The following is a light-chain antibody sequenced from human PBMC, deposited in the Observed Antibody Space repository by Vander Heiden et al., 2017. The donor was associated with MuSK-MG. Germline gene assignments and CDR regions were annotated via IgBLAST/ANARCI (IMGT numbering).Light chain of an antibody. Sequence: EIVMTQSPATLSVSPGERATLSCRASQSVSSNLAWYQQKPGQAPRLLIYGASTRATGIPARFIGSGSGTEFTLTISSLQSEDFAVDYCQQYNIWPPLTFGGGTKVEIK. CDR3: QQYNIWPPLT. CDR1: QSVSSN. CDR2: GAS. V-gene: IGKV3-15*01. J-gene: IGKJ4*01.